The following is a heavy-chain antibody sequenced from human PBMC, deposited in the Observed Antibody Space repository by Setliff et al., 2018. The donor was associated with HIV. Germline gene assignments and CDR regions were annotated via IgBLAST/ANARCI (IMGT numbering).Heavy chain of an antibody. Sequence: SETLSLTCSVSGAPVSSGRYYWGWIRQPPGKGLEWIATIHYTGSTYYNPSRKNRVTIAADTSKKQVSRRLTSVTAADTAIYYCARHVVALGLVGLPAGALDFWGPGTLVTVSS. J-gene: IGHJ4*02. D-gene: IGHD2-21*01. CDR2: IHYTGST. CDR1: GAPVSSGRYY. CDR3: ARHVVALGLVGLPAGALDF. V-gene: IGHV4-39*01.